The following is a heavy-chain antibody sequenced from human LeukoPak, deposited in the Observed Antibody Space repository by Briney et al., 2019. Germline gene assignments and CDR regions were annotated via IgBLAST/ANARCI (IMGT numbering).Heavy chain of an antibody. Sequence: GASVKVSCKTSGYTFTDSYIHWVRQAPGQGLEWMGRINPNSGDPNYPQKFQGRVTMTRDTSISTGYMEMSSLTSDDTAVYYCARSARHCNNGVCFTDYYIDLWGKGTTVIVSS. J-gene: IGHJ6*03. V-gene: IGHV1-2*06. CDR3: ARSARHCNNGVCFTDYYIDL. CDR1: GYTFTDSY. CDR2: INPNSGDP. D-gene: IGHD2-8*01.